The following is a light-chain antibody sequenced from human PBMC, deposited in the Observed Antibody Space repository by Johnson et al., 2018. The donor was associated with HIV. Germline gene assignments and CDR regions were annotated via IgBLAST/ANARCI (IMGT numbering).Light chain of an antibody. J-gene: IGLJ1*01. Sequence: QAVLTQPPSVSAAPGQKVTISCSGSSSNIGKNYVSWYQQFPGTAPKLLIYENNKRPSGIPDRFSGSKSGTSATLGITGLQTGDEADYYCGTWDSSLSAYVFGTETKVTVL. CDR3: GTWDSSLSAYV. CDR2: ENN. V-gene: IGLV1-51*02. CDR1: SSNIGKNY.